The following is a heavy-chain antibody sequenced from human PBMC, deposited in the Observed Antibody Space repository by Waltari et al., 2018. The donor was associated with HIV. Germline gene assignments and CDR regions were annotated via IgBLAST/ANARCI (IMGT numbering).Heavy chain of an antibody. V-gene: IGHV3-7*01. CDR3: VAEWWYAVPGY. CDR1: GLPISNYW. D-gene: IGHD2-15*01. CDR2: MKQNGSDT. Sequence: EVQLVESGGGLVQPGGSLRLSCVASGLPISNYWVSGVRQAPGKGVGWVAKMKQNGSDTYYADSVKGRFTIFRDDAENLIYLQMNSLRAGDTAVYYCVAEWWYAVPGYWGQGTLVTV. J-gene: IGHJ4*02.